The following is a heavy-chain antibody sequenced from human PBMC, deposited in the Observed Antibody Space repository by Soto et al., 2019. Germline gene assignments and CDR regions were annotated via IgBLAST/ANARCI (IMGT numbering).Heavy chain of an antibody. CDR3: ARDQGYCSGCSCYSGLGYYYYGMDV. CDR2: IIPIFGTA. V-gene: IGHV1-69*13. Sequence: SVKVSCKASGGTFSSYAISWVRQAPGQGLEWMGGIIPIFGTANYAQKFQGRVTITADESTSTAYMELSSLRSEDTAVYYCARDQGYCSGCSCYSGLGYYYYGMDVWGQGTTVTVSS. J-gene: IGHJ6*02. CDR1: GGTFSSYA. D-gene: IGHD2-15*01.